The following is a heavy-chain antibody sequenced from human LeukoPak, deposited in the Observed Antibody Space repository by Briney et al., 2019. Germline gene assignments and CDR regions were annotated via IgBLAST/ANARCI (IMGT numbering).Heavy chain of an antibody. V-gene: IGHV4-59*01. J-gene: IGHJ4*02. CDR1: GGSISSYY. Sequence: KSSETLSLTCTVSGGSISSYYWSWIRQPPGKGLEWIGYSYYSGSTNYNPSLKSRVTISVDTSKNQFSLKLSSVTAADTAVYYCARGPYCSGGSCLPDFDYWGQGTLVTVSS. CDR2: SYYSGST. D-gene: IGHD2-15*01. CDR3: ARGPYCSGGSCLPDFDY.